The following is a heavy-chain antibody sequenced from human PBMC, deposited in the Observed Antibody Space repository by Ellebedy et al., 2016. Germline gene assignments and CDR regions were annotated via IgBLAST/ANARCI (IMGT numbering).Heavy chain of an antibody. D-gene: IGHD3-16*01. CDR2: IYWDDDK. J-gene: IGHJ3*01. CDR1: GFSLTTSGVG. Sequence: SGPTLVKPTQTLTLTCTFSGFSLTTSGVGVGWVRQPPGKALEWLALIYWDDDKRYSPSLKSRLPINKDTSKTQVVLTMTNMDPVDTATYYCAHRLINPLSPGLGAFDLWGQGTMVTVSS. CDR3: AHRLINPLSPGLGAFDL. V-gene: IGHV2-5*02.